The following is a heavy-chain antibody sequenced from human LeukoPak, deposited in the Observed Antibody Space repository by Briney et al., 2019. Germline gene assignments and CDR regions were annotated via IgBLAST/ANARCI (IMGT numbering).Heavy chain of an antibody. J-gene: IGHJ4*02. CDR2: ISSSGSTI. Sequence: GGSLRLSCAASGFTFSTYNMNWVRQAPGKGLEWVSYISSSGSTIYYADSVKGRFTISRDNAKNSLYLQMNSLRAEDTAVYYCARTSSSWYRGPDYWGQGTLVTVSS. D-gene: IGHD6-13*01. CDR3: ARTSSSWYRGPDY. V-gene: IGHV3-48*04. CDR1: GFTFSTYN.